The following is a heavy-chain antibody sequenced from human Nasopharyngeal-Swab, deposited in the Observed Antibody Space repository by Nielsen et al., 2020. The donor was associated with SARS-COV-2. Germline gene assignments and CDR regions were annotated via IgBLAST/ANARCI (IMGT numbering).Heavy chain of an antibody. CDR2: IYYSGST. D-gene: IGHD3-22*01. Sequence: GLGWIGYIYYSGSTNYNPSLKSRVTISVDTSKNQFSLKLSSVTAADTAVYYCARLRNYDSSGYSTYYFDYWGQGTLVTVSS. J-gene: IGHJ4*02. CDR3: ARLRNYDSSGYSTYYFDY. V-gene: IGHV4-61*07.